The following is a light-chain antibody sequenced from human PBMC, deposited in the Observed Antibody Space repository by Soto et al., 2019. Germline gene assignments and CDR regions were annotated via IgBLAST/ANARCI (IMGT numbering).Light chain of an antibody. CDR1: RSISSW. CDR2: DAS. J-gene: IGKJ1*01. CDR3: QQYNDYSRT. Sequence: GDRVTITCRASRSISSWLAWYQQKPGKVPKLLIYDASNLGSGVPSRFSGSGSGTQFTLTISGLQPDDSATYYCQQYNDYSRTFGQGTKVDIK. V-gene: IGKV1-5*01.